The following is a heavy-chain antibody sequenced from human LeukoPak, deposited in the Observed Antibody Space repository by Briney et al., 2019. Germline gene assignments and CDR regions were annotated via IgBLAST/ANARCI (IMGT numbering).Heavy chain of an antibody. CDR2: IDYSGIT. D-gene: IGHD3-22*01. CDR3: ARRAWRESSGYGFDI. CDR1: GGSISGYY. V-gene: IGHV4-39*01. Sequence: SETLSLTCTVSGGSISGYYWGWIRQPPGKGLEWIGTIDYSGITYYNSSLKSRITISVDTSKNQFSLNLSSVTAADTALYYCARRAWRESSGYGFDIWGQGTMVTVSS. J-gene: IGHJ3*02.